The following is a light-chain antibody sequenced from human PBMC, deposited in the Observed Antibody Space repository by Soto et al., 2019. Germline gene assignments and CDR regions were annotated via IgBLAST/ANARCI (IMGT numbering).Light chain of an antibody. CDR2: LGS. V-gene: IGKV2-28*01. CDR1: QSLLHSNGYNY. J-gene: IGKJ1*01. CDR3: MQPLQSWT. Sequence: DIVMTQSPLSLPATPGEPASISCRSSQSLLHSNGYNYLDWYLQKPGQSPQLLIYLGSNRASGVPDRFSGSGSGTDFTPKISRVEAEDVGVYYCMQPLQSWTFGQGTKVDIK.